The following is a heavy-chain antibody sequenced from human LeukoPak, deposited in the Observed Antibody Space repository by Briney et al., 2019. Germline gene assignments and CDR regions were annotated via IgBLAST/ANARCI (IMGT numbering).Heavy chain of an antibody. J-gene: IGHJ4*02. CDR3: ASLVVVVPAATYYFDY. CDR2: IYYSGTT. Sequence: SETLSLTCTVSGGSISSSSYYWGWIRQPPGKGLEWIGSIYYSGTTYYNPSLKSRVTISVDTSKNQFSLKRSSVTAADTAVYYCASLVVVVPAATYYFDYWGQGTLVTVSS. D-gene: IGHD2-2*01. V-gene: IGHV4-39*01. CDR1: GGSISSSSYY.